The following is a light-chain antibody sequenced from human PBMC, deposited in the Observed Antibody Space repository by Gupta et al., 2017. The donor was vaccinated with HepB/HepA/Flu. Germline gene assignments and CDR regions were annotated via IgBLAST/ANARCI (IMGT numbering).Light chain of an antibody. CDR1: SSNIGGNY. CDR3: AAWYDSLNGPV. Sequence: QSVLTQPPSASGTSGQRVTISCSGSSSNIGGNYVFWYQQLPRTAPKLLIYRNDQRPSGVPDRCSGSRSGTSASLASSGLLSEDEADYYCAAWYDSLNGPVFGGGTKLTVL. V-gene: IGLV1-47*01. CDR2: RND. J-gene: IGLJ2*01.